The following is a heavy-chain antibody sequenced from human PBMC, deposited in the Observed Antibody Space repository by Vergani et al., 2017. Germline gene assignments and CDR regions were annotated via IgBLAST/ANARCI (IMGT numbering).Heavy chain of an antibody. CDR2: ISGSGGST. D-gene: IGHD3-3*01. CDR3: AKELLFGVVIIYMVSWAFDF. J-gene: IGHJ4*02. V-gene: IGHV3-23*04. CDR1: GFTFSSYA. Sequence: EVQLVESGGGLVQPGGSLRLSCAASGFTFSSYAMSWVRQAPGKGLEWVSAISGSGGSTYYADSVKGRFTISRDNSKNTLYLKMNSLRAEDTAVYCCAKELLFGVVIIYMVSWAFDFWGQGTLVTVSS.